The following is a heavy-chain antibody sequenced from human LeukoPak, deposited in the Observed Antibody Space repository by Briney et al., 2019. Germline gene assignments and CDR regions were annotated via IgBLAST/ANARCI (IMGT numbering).Heavy chain of an antibody. CDR1: GGSISSYY. D-gene: IGHD2-21*02. J-gene: IGHJ4*02. CDR2: IYYSGST. Sequence: SETLSLTCTVSGGSISSYYWSWIRQPPGKGLEWIGYIYYSGSTNYNPSLKSRATISVDTSKNQFSLKLSSVTAADTAVYYCARGRGGDYEHWGQGTLVTVSS. V-gene: IGHV4-59*01. CDR3: ARGRGGDYEH.